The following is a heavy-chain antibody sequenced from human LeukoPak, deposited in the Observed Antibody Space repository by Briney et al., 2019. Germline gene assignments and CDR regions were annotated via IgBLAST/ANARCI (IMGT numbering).Heavy chain of an antibody. Sequence: SETLSLTCTVSGGSISSYYWSWIRQPPGKGLEWIGYIYYSGSTNYNPSLKSRVTISVDTSKNQFSLKLSSVTAADTAVYYCARDRRDYGDLGHLFDYWGQGTLVTVSS. CDR1: GGSISSYY. J-gene: IGHJ4*02. V-gene: IGHV4-59*01. D-gene: IGHD4-17*01. CDR3: ARDRRDYGDLGHLFDY. CDR2: IYYSGST.